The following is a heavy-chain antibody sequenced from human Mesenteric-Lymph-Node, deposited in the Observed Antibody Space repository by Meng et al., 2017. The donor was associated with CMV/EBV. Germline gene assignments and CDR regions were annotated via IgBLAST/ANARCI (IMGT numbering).Heavy chain of an antibody. D-gene: IGHD4-23*01. Sequence: KASGYTFTSYDINWVRQATGQGLEWMGWMNPNSGNTGYAQKFQGRVTMTRNTSISTAYMELSSLRSEDTAVYFCARDYGGNSGWFDPWGQGTLVTVSS. V-gene: IGHV1-8*01. CDR1: GYTFTSYD. J-gene: IGHJ5*02. CDR3: ARDYGGNSGWFDP. CDR2: MNPNSGNT.